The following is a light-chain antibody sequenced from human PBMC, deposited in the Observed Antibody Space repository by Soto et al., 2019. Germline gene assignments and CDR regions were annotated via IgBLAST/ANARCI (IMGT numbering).Light chain of an antibody. CDR2: GTS. CDR3: QRYGTSPPLT. CDR1: QSVTNNY. Sequence: DIVLTQSPGTLSLSPGDRATLSCRASQSVTNNYLAWYQQKPGQTPRLLLYGTSTRAIGVPDRFSGSGSGTDSTLTISRLELEDFAVYYCQRYGTSPPLTFGGGTKVDIK. J-gene: IGKJ4*01. V-gene: IGKV3-20*01.